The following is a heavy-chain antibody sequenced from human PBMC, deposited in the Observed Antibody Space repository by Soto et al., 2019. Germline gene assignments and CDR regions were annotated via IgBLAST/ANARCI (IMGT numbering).Heavy chain of an antibody. V-gene: IGHV3-48*02. CDR2: ISSRSDTL. D-gene: IGHD2-15*01. Sequence: HPGGSLRLSCEGSGFTFSAYAMNWVRQAPGKGLEWVSYISSRSDTLYYADSVKGRFTISRDNAKNSVYLQVNNLGDEDTAVYYCARDWDIVILSVPIPNYNYGMDVWGQGTTVTVSS. CDR3: ARDWDIVILSVPIPNYNYGMDV. J-gene: IGHJ6*02. CDR1: GFTFSAYA.